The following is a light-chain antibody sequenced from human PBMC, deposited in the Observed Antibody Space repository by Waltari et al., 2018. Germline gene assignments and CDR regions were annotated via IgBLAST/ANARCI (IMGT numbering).Light chain of an antibody. J-gene: IGLJ2*01. CDR1: TGPVTSGHY. Sequence: QAVVTQEPSLTVSPGGTVTLTCGSSTGPVTSGHYPYWFQPKPGQAPTTLIYDTTTKHSWTPARFSGSLLGGKAALTLSGAQAEDEAEYYCLLSYTSARLVFGGGTHLTVL. CDR2: DTT. V-gene: IGLV7-46*01. CDR3: LLSYTSARLV.